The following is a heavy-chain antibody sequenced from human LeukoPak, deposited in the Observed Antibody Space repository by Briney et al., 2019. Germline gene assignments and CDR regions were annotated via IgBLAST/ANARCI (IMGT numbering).Heavy chain of an antibody. CDR3: ASLRGITIFGVVDY. CDR2: ISSSGSTI. D-gene: IGHD3-3*01. CDR1: GFTFSSYG. V-gene: IGHV3-48*04. J-gene: IGHJ4*02. Sequence: GGSLRLSCAASGFTFSSYGMHWVRQAPGKGLEWVSYISSSGSTIYYADSVKGRFTISRDNAKNSLYLQMNSLRAEDTAVYYCASLRGITIFGVVDYWGQGTLVTVSS.